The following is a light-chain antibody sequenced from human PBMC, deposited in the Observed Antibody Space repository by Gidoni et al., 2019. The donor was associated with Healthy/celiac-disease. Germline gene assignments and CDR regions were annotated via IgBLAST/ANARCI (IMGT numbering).Light chain of an antibody. J-gene: IGLJ1*01. V-gene: IGLV2-23*01. CDR1: SSDVGSYNL. Sequence: QSALTPPASVSGSPGQSITISCTGTSSDVGSYNLVSWYQQHPGKAPKLMIYEGSKRPSGVSNRFSGSKSGNTASLTISGLQAEDEADYYCCSYAGSDNYVFGTGTKVTVL. CDR3: CSYAGSDNYV. CDR2: EGS.